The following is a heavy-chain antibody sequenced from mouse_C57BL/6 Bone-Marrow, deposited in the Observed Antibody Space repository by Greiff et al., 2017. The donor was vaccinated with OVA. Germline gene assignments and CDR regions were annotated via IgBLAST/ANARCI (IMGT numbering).Heavy chain of an antibody. CDR3: AKLSNYDAMDY. CDR2: IRGGGST. D-gene: IGHD2-5*01. CDR1: GFSLPSYG. V-gene: IGHV2-9*01. Sequence: VHLVESGPGLVAPSQSLSITCTVSGFSLPSYGVDWVRQPPGKGLEWLGVIRGGGSTNSNSALLSRLSISKDNSKSQVFLKMISLQTDDTAMYYCAKLSNYDAMDYWGQGTSVTVSS. J-gene: IGHJ4*01.